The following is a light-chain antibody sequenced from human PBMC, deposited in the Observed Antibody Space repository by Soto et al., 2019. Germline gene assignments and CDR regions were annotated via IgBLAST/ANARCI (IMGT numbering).Light chain of an antibody. CDR3: AAWDDTLKRYV. J-gene: IGLJ1*01. Sequence: VLTQPPSASETPGQTVSISCSGNNSNIASNTVNWYQHLPGTATKLLIYYNNQRPSGVPDRFSGSKSGTSASLAISGLQSEDESDYYCAAWDDTLKRYVFGTGTKVTVL. V-gene: IGLV1-44*01. CDR1: NSNIASNT. CDR2: YNN.